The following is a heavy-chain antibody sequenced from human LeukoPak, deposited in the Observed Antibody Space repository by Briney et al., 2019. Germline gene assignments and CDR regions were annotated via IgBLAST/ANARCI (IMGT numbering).Heavy chain of an antibody. CDR1: GGSISFYY. V-gene: IGHV4-59*12. D-gene: IGHD4-23*01. Sequence: SETLSLTCTVSGGSISFYYWSWIRQIPGKGLEWIGYIHDSGSTNYNPSLKSRATMSVDTSKNQFSLKLRSVTAADTAVYYCARDRIDYGGNEAGFDYWGQGALVTVSS. CDR3: ARDRIDYGGNEAGFDY. CDR2: IHDSGST. J-gene: IGHJ4*02.